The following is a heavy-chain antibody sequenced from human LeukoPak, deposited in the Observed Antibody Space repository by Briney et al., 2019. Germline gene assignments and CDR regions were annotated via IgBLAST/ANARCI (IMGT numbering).Heavy chain of an antibody. CDR2: INQDGSQK. D-gene: IGHD2-15*01. J-gene: IGHJ4*02. V-gene: IGHV3-7*03. CDR3: ARDVGYCSGGSCYLFDY. Sequence: GGSLRLSCATSGFTLSNFWMSWVRQAPGKGLEWVADINQDGSQKYYRDSVKGRFTISRDNAKNSLYLEMNSLSAEDTAVYYCARDVGYCSGGSCYLFDYWGQGTLVTVSS. CDR1: GFTLSNFW.